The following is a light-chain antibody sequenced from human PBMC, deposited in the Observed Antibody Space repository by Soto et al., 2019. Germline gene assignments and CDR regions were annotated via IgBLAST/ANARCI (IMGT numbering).Light chain of an antibody. CDR2: EVS. CDR1: SSDVGGYNF. J-gene: IGLJ2*01. Sequence: QSALTQPPSASGSPGQSVTISCTGTSSDVGGYNFVSWYQQHPGKAPKLMIYEVSERPSGVPDRFSGSKSGNTGSLTVSGLQAEDEADYDCSSYAGSTIVVFGGGTKLTVL. CDR3: SSYAGSTIVV. V-gene: IGLV2-8*01.